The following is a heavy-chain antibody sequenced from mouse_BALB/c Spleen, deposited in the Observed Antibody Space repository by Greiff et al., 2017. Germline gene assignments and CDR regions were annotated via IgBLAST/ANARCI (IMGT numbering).Heavy chain of an antibody. D-gene: IGHD2-12*01. Sequence: VQLQESGPGLVQPSQSLSITCTVSGFSFTSYGVHWVRQSPGQGLEWLGVIWSGGSTDYNAAFISSLSISKDNSKSQVFLKMNSRQANDTAIYCCARNPNDDSWYVDVWGAGTTVTVAS. V-gene: IGHV2-2*02. CDR2: IWSGGST. CDR3: ARNPNDDSWYVDV. CDR1: GFSFTSYG. J-gene: IGHJ1*01.